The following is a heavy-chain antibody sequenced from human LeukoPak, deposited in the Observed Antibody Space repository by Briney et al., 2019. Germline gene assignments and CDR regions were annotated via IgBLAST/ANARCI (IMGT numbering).Heavy chain of an antibody. CDR2: ISSSGSTI. J-gene: IGHJ6*02. Sequence: GGSLRLSCAASGFTFSDYYMSWIRQAPGKGLEWVSYISSSGSTIYYADSVKGRFTISRDNAKNSLYLQMNSLRAEDTAVYYCARLAAAGPTGHNSYHYGMDVWGQGTTVTVSS. CDR1: GFTFSDYY. D-gene: IGHD6-13*01. CDR3: ARLAAAGPTGHNSYHYGMDV. V-gene: IGHV3-11*01.